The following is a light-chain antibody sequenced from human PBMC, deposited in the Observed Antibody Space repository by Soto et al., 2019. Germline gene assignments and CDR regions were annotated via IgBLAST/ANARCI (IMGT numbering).Light chain of an antibody. CDR3: QQSYSSSPIT. J-gene: IGKJ5*01. CDR2: ASS. V-gene: IGKV1-39*01. CDR1: ETISTF. Sequence: DIQLTQSPSSLSSSVVDRCTMTCRSSETISTFLNWYQHKPGKAPKLLISASSRLQSGVPSRFSGSGSGTDFTLTIDSLRPEDFASYYCQQSYSSSPITFGPGTRLEIK.